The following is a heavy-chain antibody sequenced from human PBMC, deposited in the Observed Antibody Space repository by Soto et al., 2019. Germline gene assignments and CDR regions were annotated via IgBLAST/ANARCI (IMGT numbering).Heavy chain of an antibody. V-gene: IGHV1-69*13. Sequence: GASVKVSCKASGGTFSSYAISWVRQAPGQGLEWMGGIIPIFGTANYAQKFQGRVTITADESTSTAYMELSSLRSEDTAVYYCAREASSSWYGAFDIWGQGTMVTVSS. CDR1: GGTFSSYA. D-gene: IGHD6-13*01. CDR3: AREASSSWYGAFDI. J-gene: IGHJ3*02. CDR2: IIPIFGTA.